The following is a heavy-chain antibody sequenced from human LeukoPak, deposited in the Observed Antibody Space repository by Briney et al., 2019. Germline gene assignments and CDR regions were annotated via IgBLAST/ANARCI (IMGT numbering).Heavy chain of an antibody. V-gene: IGHV4-59*01. CDR2: IYYSGST. CDR1: DGAIAGYS. Sequence: SETLSLTCTVSDGAIAGYSWSWIRQPPGKGLEWIGYIYYSGSTNYNPSLKSRVTISVDTSKNQFSLKLSSVTAADTAVYYCARDQRSCSGGSCYPDLNWFDPWGQGTLATVSS. J-gene: IGHJ5*02. D-gene: IGHD2-15*01. CDR3: ARDQRSCSGGSCYPDLNWFDP.